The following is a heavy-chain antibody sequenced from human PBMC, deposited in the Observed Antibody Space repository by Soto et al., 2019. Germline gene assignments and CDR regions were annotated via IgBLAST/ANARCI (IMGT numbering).Heavy chain of an antibody. Sequence: QVQLQESGPGLMKPSETLSLTCTVSGGSITSGGVYWSWIRQHPGKGLEWIGFIYYSGTTYYNPSLKSRATISVYTSKNQFSLKLSSVTAADTAVYYCARQAAAPRGGFDYWGQGTLVTVSS. CDR1: GGSITSGGVY. D-gene: IGHD6-13*01. J-gene: IGHJ4*02. V-gene: IGHV4-31*03. CDR2: IYYSGTT. CDR3: ARQAAAPRGGFDY.